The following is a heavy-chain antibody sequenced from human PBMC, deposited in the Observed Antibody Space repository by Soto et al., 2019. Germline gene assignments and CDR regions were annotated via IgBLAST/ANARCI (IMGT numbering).Heavy chain of an antibody. CDR3: AGDRWGGGATGGDP. D-gene: IGHD2-8*02. Sequence: QVQLVQSGAEVKKPGASVKVSCKASGYTFTSYGISWVRQAPGQGLEWMGWISAYNGNTNYAQKLQGRVTMTTDTPQGTAYMELRTRRSDDTAVYYCAGDRWGGGATGGDPWGQGTLVTVSS. J-gene: IGHJ5*02. CDR1: GYTFTSYG. CDR2: ISAYNGNT. V-gene: IGHV1-18*01.